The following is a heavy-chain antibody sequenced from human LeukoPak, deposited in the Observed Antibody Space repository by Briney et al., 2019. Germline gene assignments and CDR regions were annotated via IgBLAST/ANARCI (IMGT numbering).Heavy chain of an antibody. CDR3: ARNGGAAAGIEWIYYYYYYGMDV. J-gene: IGHJ6*02. Sequence: ASVKVSCKASGYTFTSYDINWVRQATGQGLEWMRWMNPNSGNTGYAQKFQGRVTMTRNTSISTAYMELSSLRSEDTAVYYCARNGGAAAGIEWIYYYYYYGMDVWGQGTTVTVSS. D-gene: IGHD6-13*01. V-gene: IGHV1-8*01. CDR1: GYTFTSYD. CDR2: MNPNSGNT.